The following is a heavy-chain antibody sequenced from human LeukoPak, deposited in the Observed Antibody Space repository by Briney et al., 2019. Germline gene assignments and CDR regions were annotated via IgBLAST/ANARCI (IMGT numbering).Heavy chain of an antibody. CDR3: ARDQGSGYYDSSGYYWFDP. D-gene: IGHD3-22*01. CDR2: IIPIFGTV. CDR1: GGTFSSYA. Sequence: SVKVSCKASGGTFSSYAISWVRQAPGQGLEWMGGIIPIFGTVNYAQKFQGRVTITTDESTSTAYMELSSLRSEDTAVYYCARDQGSGYYDSSGYYWFDPWGQGTLVTVSS. J-gene: IGHJ5*02. V-gene: IGHV1-69*05.